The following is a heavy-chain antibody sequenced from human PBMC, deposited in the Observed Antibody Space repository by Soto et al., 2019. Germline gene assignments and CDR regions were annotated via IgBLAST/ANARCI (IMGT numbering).Heavy chain of an antibody. Sequence: EVQLLESGGGLVQPGGSLRLSCAASGFTFSSYAMSWVRQAPGKGLEWVSAISGSGGTTYYADSVKGRFTFSRDNSKNTLYLQMNSLRAEDSAVYYCAKTGSGWFSAFDIWGQGTMVTVSS. D-gene: IGHD2-15*01. CDR3: AKTGSGWFSAFDI. CDR1: GFTFSSYA. CDR2: ISGSGGTT. J-gene: IGHJ3*02. V-gene: IGHV3-23*01.